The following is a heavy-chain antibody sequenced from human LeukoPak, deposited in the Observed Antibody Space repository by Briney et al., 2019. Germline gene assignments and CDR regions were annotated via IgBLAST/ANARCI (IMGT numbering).Heavy chain of an antibody. D-gene: IGHD6-13*01. J-gene: IGHJ3*02. CDR2: INHSGST. CDR3: ARVGYSSSWYVWKAFDI. Sequence: SETLSLTCAVYGGSFSGYYWSWIRQPPGKGLEWIGEINHSGSTNYNPSLKSRVTISVDTSKNQFSLKLSSVTAADTAVYYCARVGYSSSWYVWKAFDIWGQGTMATVSS. CDR1: GGSFSGYY. V-gene: IGHV4-34*01.